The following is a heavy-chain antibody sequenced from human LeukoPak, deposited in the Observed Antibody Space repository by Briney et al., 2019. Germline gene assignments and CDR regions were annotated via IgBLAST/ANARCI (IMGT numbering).Heavy chain of an antibody. Sequence: PGGSLRLSCAASGFTFSSCAMSWVRQAPGKGLEWDSAISESGDATYYADSVRGRFTISRDNSKNTLYLQMNRLRVDDTAIYYCAKDRDYWGQGTLVTVSS. CDR2: ISESGDAT. CDR3: AKDRDY. J-gene: IGHJ4*02. V-gene: IGHV3-23*01. CDR1: GFTFSSCA.